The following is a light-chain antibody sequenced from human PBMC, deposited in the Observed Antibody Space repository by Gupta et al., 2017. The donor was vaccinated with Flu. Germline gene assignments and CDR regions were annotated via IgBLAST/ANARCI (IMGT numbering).Light chain of an antibody. Sequence: PGQRATLSCRASESVSSYLAWYQQKPGQAPRLLIYAASNRATGIPARFSGSGSGTDFTLTISSLEPEDFAVYYCQQRSNWPPSFGQGTKLEIK. CDR3: QQRSNWPPS. CDR1: ESVSSY. CDR2: AAS. V-gene: IGKV3-11*01. J-gene: IGKJ2*03.